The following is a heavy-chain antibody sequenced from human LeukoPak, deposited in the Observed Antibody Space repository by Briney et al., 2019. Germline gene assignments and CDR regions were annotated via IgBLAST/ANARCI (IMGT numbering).Heavy chain of an antibody. V-gene: IGHV1-18*01. D-gene: IGHD3-9*01. J-gene: IGHJ6*02. CDR2: ISAYNGNT. Sequence: GASVKVSCKASGYTFTSYGISWVRQAPGQGLEWMGWISAYNGNTNYAQKLQGRVTMTTDTSTSTAYMELRSLRSDDTAVYYCGRDLDILTGYYIGGMDVWGQGTTVTVSS. CDR1: GYTFTSYG. CDR3: GRDLDILTGYYIGGMDV.